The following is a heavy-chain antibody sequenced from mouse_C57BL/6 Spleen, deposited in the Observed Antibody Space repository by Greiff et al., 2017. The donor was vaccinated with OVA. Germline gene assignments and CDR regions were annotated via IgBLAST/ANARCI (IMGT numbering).Heavy chain of an antibody. Sequence: EVQLQESGPGLVKPSQSLSLTCSVTGYSITSGYYWNWIRQFPGNKLEWMGYISYDGSNNYNPSLKNRISITRDTSKNQFFLKLNSVTTEDTATYYCAREGDYGSPYYYAMDYWGQGTSVTVSS. D-gene: IGHD1-1*01. CDR3: AREGDYGSPYYYAMDY. J-gene: IGHJ4*01. V-gene: IGHV3-6*01. CDR2: ISYDGSN. CDR1: GYSITSGYY.